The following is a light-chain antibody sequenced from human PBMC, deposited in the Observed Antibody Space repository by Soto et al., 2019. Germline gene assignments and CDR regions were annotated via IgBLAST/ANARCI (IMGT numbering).Light chain of an antibody. CDR1: SSDVGTYNL. CDR3: SSDAGASTLV. Sequence: QSALTQPASVSGSPGQSINISGTGSSSDVGTYNLVSWYQQFPGKVPKLIIFEASKRPSGVSSRFSGSKSGNTASLTISGLQSAEEADYYCSSDAGASTLVFGSGTKLTGL. CDR2: EAS. J-gene: IGLJ1*01. V-gene: IGLV2-23*01.